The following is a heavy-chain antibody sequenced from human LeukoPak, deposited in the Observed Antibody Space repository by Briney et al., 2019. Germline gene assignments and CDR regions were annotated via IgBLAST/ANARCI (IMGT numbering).Heavy chain of an antibody. J-gene: IGHJ6*03. Sequence: PAETLSLTCTVSGGSISSYYWSWIRQPPGKGLEWIGYIYYSGSTKYNPSLKSRVTISLDTSKNQFSLKLNSVTAADTAVYYCARRHGDYRPPYYYYMDVWGKGTTVTVSS. CDR2: IYYSGST. D-gene: IGHD4-17*01. CDR3: ARRHGDYRPPYYYYMDV. CDR1: GGSISSYY. V-gene: IGHV4-59*08.